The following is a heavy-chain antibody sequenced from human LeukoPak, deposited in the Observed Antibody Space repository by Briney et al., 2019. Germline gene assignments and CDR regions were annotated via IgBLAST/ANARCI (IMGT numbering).Heavy chain of an antibody. Sequence: GGTLRLSCAASGFTFSSYGMSWVRQPPGKGLEWVSIISGSGGSTSYADSVKGRFTISRDISKNTLYLQMNSLRAEDTAVYYCAKNSFYYDSGSYFFDYWGQGTLVTVSS. CDR1: GFTFSSYG. D-gene: IGHD3-10*01. CDR3: AKNSFYYDSGSYFFDY. J-gene: IGHJ4*02. V-gene: IGHV3-23*01. CDR2: ISGSGGST.